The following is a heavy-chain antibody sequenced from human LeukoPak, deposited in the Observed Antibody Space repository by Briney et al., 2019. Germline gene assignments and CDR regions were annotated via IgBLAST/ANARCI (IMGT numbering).Heavy chain of an antibody. V-gene: IGHV3-13*01. Sequence: GGSLRLSCAASGFTFSSYDMHWVRQATGKGLEWVSAIGTAGDTYYPGSAKGRFTISRENAKNSLYLQMNSLRAGDTAVYYCARMPFVAAGTVYYYGMDVWGQGTTVTVSS. CDR2: IGTAGDT. CDR3: ARMPFVAAGTVYYYGMDV. D-gene: IGHD6-13*01. J-gene: IGHJ6*02. CDR1: GFTFSSYD.